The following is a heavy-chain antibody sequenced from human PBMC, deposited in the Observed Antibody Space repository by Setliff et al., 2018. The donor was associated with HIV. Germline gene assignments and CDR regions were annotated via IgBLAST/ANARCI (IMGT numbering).Heavy chain of an antibody. CDR2: VYYSGST. D-gene: IGHD3-3*01. Sequence: KPSETLSLTCAVSGHSISSGYHWGWIRQPPGKGLEWIGSVYYSGSTHYNPSLKSRVTVSVDTSKDEISLKLNSVTAADTAIYYCVRHWSTVAFDYWGRGTLVTVSS. CDR1: GHSISSGYH. J-gene: IGHJ4*02. V-gene: IGHV4-38-2*01. CDR3: VRHWSTVAFDY.